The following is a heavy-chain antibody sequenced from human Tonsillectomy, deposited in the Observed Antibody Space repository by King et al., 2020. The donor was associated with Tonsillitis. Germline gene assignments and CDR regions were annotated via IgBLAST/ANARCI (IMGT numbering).Heavy chain of an antibody. CDR2: IKEDGSEK. Sequence: VQLVESGGGLVQPGGSLRLSCAASGFTFSSYLMSWVRQAPGKGLEWGANIKEDGSEKYCVDSLKGRFTISRDNAKNSVYLQMNTLMAEDTAVYYCARATSDLPYHFGMDVWGQGTTVTVSS. CDR1: GFTFSSYL. V-gene: IGHV3-7*04. D-gene: IGHD2-2*01. CDR3: ARATSDLPYHFGMDV. J-gene: IGHJ6*02.